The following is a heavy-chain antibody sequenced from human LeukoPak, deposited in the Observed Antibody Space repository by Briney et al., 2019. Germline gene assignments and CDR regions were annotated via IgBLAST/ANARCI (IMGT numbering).Heavy chain of an antibody. Sequence: GRSLRLSCAASGFTFSSYGMHWVRQPPGKGLEWVAVMWYDGSNRYYADFVKGRFTISRDNSKNTLYLQMNSLRAGDTAVYYCARDAKDSQSGMDVWGQGTTVTVSS. CDR2: MWYDGSNR. J-gene: IGHJ6*02. V-gene: IGHV3-33*01. CDR1: GFTFSSYG. CDR3: ARDAKDSQSGMDV. D-gene: IGHD3/OR15-3a*01.